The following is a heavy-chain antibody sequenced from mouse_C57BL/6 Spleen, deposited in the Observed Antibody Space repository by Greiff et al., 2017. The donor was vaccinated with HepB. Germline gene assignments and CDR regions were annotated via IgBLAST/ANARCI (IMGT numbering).Heavy chain of an antibody. J-gene: IGHJ3*01. CDR3: ARSRYSNAWFAY. V-gene: IGHV1-80*01. Sequence: QVQLQQSGAELVKPGASVKISCKASGYAFSSYWMNWVKQRPGKGLEWIGQIYPGDGDTNYNGKFKGKATLTADKSSSTAYMQLSSLTSEDSAVYFCARSRYSNAWFAYWGQGTLVTVSA. CDR1: GYAFSSYW. D-gene: IGHD2-5*01. CDR2: IYPGDGDT.